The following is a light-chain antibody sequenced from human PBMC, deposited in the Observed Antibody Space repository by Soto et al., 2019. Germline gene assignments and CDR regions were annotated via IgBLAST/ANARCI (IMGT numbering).Light chain of an antibody. V-gene: IGKV1-39*01. CDR2: AAS. CDR1: QSISGY. Sequence: DIQMTQSPSSLSAFVGDRLTITCRASQSISGYLNWYQQKAGKAPKLLIYAASTLQSGVPSRFRGSGSGTDFTLTISSLQPEDFGTYYCQQSYNTPRTFGQGTKVEIK. J-gene: IGKJ1*01. CDR3: QQSYNTPRT.